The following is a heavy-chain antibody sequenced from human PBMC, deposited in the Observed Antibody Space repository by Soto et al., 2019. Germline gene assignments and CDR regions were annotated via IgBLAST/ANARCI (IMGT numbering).Heavy chain of an antibody. Sequence: PGGSLRLSCAASGFTFSSYWMSWVRQAPGKGLEWVSSISSSSSYIYYADSVKGRFTISRDNAKNSLYLQMNSLRAEDTAVYYCARDPSPYSSSPRFDPWGQGTLVTVSS. V-gene: IGHV3-21*01. CDR3: ARDPSPYSSSPRFDP. CDR1: GFTFSSYW. CDR2: ISSSSSYI. J-gene: IGHJ5*02. D-gene: IGHD6-13*01.